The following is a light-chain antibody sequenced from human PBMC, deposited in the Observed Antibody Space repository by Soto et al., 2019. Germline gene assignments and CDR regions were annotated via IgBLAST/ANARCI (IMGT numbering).Light chain of an antibody. CDR2: DAS. V-gene: IGKV3-20*01. CDR3: QQYGSSEWT. Sequence: EIVLTQSPATLSSSPGERATLSCRASQSVSSSLAWYQQKPGQAPRLLIFDASSRASGTPERFSGSGSGTDFTLTISRLEPEDFAVYYCQQYGSSEWTFGQGAKVDI. J-gene: IGKJ1*01. CDR1: QSVSSS.